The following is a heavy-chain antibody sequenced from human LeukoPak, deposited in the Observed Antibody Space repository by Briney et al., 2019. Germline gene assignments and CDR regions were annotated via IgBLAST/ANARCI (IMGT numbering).Heavy chain of an antibody. V-gene: IGHV4-34*01. CDR1: GGSFSGYY. J-gene: IGHJ4*02. CDR2: INHSGST. Sequence: SETLSLTCAVYGGSFSGYYWSWIRQPPGKGLEWIGEINHSGSTNYNPSLKSRVTISVDTSKNQFSLKLSSVTAADTAVYYCARGGRRITMVRGVIHSRLFDYWGQGTLVTVSS. D-gene: IGHD3-10*01. CDR3: ARGGRRITMVRGVIHSRLFDY.